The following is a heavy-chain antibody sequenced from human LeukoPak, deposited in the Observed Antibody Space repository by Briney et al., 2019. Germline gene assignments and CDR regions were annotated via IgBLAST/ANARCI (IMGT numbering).Heavy chain of an antibody. CDR1: RGSLSSSSYY. CDR3: AREGHSSGWYRSPLDY. Sequence: SETLSLTCSVSRGSLSSSSYYWGWIRQPPGKGLEWIASIYSSGSTYYNPSLKHRVTMSVDTSKNQFSLKLSSVTAADTAVYYCAREGHSSGWYRSPLDYWGQGTLVTVSS. V-gene: IGHV4-39*07. CDR2: IYSSGST. D-gene: IGHD6-19*01. J-gene: IGHJ4*02.